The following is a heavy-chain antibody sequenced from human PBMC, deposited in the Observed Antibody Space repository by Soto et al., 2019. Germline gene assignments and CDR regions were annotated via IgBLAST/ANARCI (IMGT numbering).Heavy chain of an antibody. V-gene: IGHV3-15*01. Sequence: GGSLRLSCAASGFTFSNAWMSWVRQAPGKGLEWVGRIKSKTDGGTTDYAAPVKGRFTISRDESKNTLYLQMNSLKTEDTAVYYCTTGSSTMVRGIMGYWGQGTVVTVSS. D-gene: IGHD3-10*01. CDR2: IKSKTDGGTT. J-gene: IGHJ4*02. CDR1: GFTFSNAW. CDR3: TTGSSTMVRGIMGY.